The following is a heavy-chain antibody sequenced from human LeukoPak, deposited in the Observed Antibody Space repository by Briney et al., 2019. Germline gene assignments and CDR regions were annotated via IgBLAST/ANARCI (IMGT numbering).Heavy chain of an antibody. V-gene: IGHV3-23*01. J-gene: IGHJ4*02. CDR2: VTTTGDFT. CDR3: ARVLGGAWYYFDS. D-gene: IGHD1-26*01. Sequence: PGGSLRLSCAASGLTFSNYAMSWVRQAPGKGLEWVSGVTTTGDFTYYTDSVKGRFIISRDNSKNTLYLQMSSLRAEDTAIYYCARVLGGAWYYFDSWGQGTQVTVSS. CDR1: GLTFSNYA.